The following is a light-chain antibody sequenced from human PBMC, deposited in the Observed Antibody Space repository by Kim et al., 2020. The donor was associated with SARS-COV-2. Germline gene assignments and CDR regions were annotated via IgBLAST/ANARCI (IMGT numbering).Light chain of an antibody. CDR3: KQYGSSPQT. CDR2: GAS. Sequence: EIVLTQSPGTLSLSPGERATLSCRASQSVSSSYLAWYQQKPGQAPRLLIYGASSRATGIPDRFSGSRSGTDFTLTISRLEPEDFAVYYCKQYGSSPQTFGQGTKLEI. V-gene: IGKV3-20*01. CDR1: QSVSSSY. J-gene: IGKJ2*01.